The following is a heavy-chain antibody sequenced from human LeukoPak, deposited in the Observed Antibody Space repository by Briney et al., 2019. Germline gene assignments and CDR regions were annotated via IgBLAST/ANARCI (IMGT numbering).Heavy chain of an antibody. Sequence: GGSLRLSCEASGFTFSSYSMNWVRQAPGKGLEGVSAISSSGDYIFYAGSVKGRFTISRDNAKNSLYLQMHSLRAEDTAVYYCARYGVSSSRSYIDYRGQGTLVTVSS. V-gene: IGHV3-21*01. CDR1: GFTFSSYS. CDR3: ARYGVSSSRSYIDY. CDR2: ISSSGDYI. J-gene: IGHJ4*02. D-gene: IGHD2-2*01.